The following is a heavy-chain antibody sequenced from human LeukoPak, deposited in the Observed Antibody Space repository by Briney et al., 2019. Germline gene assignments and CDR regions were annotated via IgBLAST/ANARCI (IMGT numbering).Heavy chain of an antibody. CDR3: ARDQYTTSGGPVDH. CDR1: GFTFSDYY. D-gene: IGHD6-13*01. V-gene: IGHV3-11*01. Sequence: GGSLRLSCAASGFTFSDYYMSWIRQAPGKGLEWISYSGSFGSFVYYADSVKGRFTISRDNAKNSLYLQMNSLRAEDTAVYYCARDQYTTSGGPVDHWGQGTLVTVSS. CDR2: SGSFGSFV. J-gene: IGHJ4*02.